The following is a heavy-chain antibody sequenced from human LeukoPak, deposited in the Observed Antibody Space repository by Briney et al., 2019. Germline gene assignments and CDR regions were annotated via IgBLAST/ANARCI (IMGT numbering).Heavy chain of an antibody. CDR1: GLTFSSHW. D-gene: IGHD6-13*01. V-gene: IGHV3-74*01. Sequence: GGSLRLSCAASGLTFSSHWMHWVRQAPGKGLVWVSRITNDGSSTTYADSVKGRFAISRDNAKNMLYLQMNSLRAEDTAVYYCAKRGYSSSWYLPHFDYWGQGTLVTVSS. J-gene: IGHJ4*02. CDR2: ITNDGSST. CDR3: AKRGYSSSWYLPHFDY.